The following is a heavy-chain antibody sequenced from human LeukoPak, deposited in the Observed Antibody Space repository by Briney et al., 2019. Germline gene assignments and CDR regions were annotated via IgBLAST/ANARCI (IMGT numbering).Heavy chain of an antibody. V-gene: IGHV3-33*01. CDR1: GFTFSSYG. J-gene: IGHJ3*02. D-gene: IGHD3-22*01. CDR3: ARVSSGYDAFDI. Sequence: GGSLRLSCAASGFTFSSYGMHWVRQAPGQGLEWVAVIWYDGSNKYYADSVKGRFTISRDNSKNTLYLQMNSLRAEDTAVYYCARVSSGYDAFDIWGQGTMVTVSS. CDR2: IWYDGSNK.